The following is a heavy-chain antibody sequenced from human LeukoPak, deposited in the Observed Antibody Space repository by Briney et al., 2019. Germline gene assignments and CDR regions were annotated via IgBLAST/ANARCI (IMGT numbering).Heavy chain of an antibody. CDR3: ARVKYSSGWYYFDY. CDR2: INPNSGGT. V-gene: IGHV1-2*02. J-gene: IGHJ4*02. Sequence: ASVKVSCKASGYTFTGYYMHWVRQAPGQGLEWMGWINPNSGGTNYAQKFQGRVTMTRDTSISTAYMELSRLRSDDTAVYYCARVKYSSGWYYFDYWGQGTLVIVSS. D-gene: IGHD6-19*01. CDR1: GYTFTGYY.